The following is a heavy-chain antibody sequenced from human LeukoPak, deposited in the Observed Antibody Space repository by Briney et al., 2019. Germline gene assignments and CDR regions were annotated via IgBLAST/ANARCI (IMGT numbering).Heavy chain of an antibody. CDR3: AKDRYCSSTSCSKWVFYY. Sequence: PGGSLRLSCAASEFTFDNYAMSWVRQAPGKGLEWVSVISGSGYYSYYADSVKGRFTISRDNSKNTLYLQMNSLRAEDTAVYYCAKDRYCSSTSCSKWVFYYWGQGTLVTVSS. V-gene: IGHV3-23*01. J-gene: IGHJ4*02. CDR2: ISGSGYYS. CDR1: EFTFDNYA. D-gene: IGHD2-2*01.